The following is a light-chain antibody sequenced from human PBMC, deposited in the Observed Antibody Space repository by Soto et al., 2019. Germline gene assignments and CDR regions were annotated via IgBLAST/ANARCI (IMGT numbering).Light chain of an antibody. CDR1: KLGDKY. CDR3: QAWDNSIEV. V-gene: IGLV3-1*01. CDR2: QDT. J-gene: IGLJ3*02. Sequence: SYELTQPPSVPVSPGQTASITCSGDKLGDKYVSWYQQKPGQSPILVMYQDTKRPSEIPERFSGSNSGNTATLAISGTQAMDEADYYCQAWDNSIEVFGGGTKLTVL.